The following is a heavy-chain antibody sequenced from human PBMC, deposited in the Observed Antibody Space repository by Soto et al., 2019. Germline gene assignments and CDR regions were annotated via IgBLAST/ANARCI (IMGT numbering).Heavy chain of an antibody. V-gene: IGHV4-34*01. J-gene: IGHJ4*02. Sequence: SETLSLTCAVYGGSFSGYYWSWIRQPPGKGLEWIGEINHSGSTNYNPSLKSRVTISVDTSKNQFSLKLSSVTAADTAVYYCARGSPEEVPAAIFDDWGQGTLVTVSS. CDR1: GGSFSGYY. CDR2: INHSGST. CDR3: ARGSPEEVPAAIFDD. D-gene: IGHD2-2*01.